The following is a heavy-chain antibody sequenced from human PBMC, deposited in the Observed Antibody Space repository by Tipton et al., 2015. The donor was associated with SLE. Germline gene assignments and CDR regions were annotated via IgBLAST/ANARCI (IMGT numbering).Heavy chain of an antibody. CDR2: IIPIFGTT. D-gene: IGHD5-18*01. Sequence: AEVKKPGSSVKVSCKASGGTFSSYVISWVRQAPGQGLEWMGGIIPIFGTTNYAQKFQGRVTITAAESTSTTYMELSSLRSEDTAVYYCASPSDTAMDAFDIWGQGTMVTVSS. J-gene: IGHJ3*02. CDR3: ASPSDTAMDAFDI. V-gene: IGHV1-69*01. CDR1: GGTFSSYV.